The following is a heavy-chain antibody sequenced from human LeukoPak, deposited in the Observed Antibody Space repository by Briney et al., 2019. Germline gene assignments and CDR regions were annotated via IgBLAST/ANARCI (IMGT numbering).Heavy chain of an antibody. CDR2: IIPIFGTA. D-gene: IGHD3-22*01. CDR3: ARGKWLPSYYYYYMDV. Sequence: GASVKVSCKASGGTFSSYAISWVRQAPGQGLEWMGGIIPIFGTANYAQKFQGRVTIAADESTSTAYMELSSLRSEDTAVYYCARGKWLPSYYYYYMDVWGKGTTVTVSS. J-gene: IGHJ6*03. V-gene: IGHV1-69*13. CDR1: GGTFSSYA.